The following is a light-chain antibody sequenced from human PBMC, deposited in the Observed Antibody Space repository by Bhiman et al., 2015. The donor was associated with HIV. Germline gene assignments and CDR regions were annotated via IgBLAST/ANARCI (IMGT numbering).Light chain of an antibody. V-gene: IGLV2-11*01. CDR3: SSYAGSYTSLYV. J-gene: IGLJ1*01. CDR1: SSDVGGYNS. Sequence: QSALTQPRSVSGSPGQSVTISCAGTSSDVGGYNSVSWYQHHPGKAPRLLIYDVTERPSGVPDRFSGSKSGNTASLTISGLQAEDEAEYYCSSYAGSYTSLYVFGTGTKVTVL. CDR2: DVT.